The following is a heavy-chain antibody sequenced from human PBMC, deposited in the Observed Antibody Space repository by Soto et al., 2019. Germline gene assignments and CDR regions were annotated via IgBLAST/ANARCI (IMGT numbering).Heavy chain of an antibody. CDR1: GGSISTYY. D-gene: IGHD3-3*01. J-gene: IGHJ4*02. CDR3: ARAQSIVAIFGRYYFDY. CDR2: IYYSGNT. V-gene: IGHV4-59*01. Sequence: QVQLQESGPGLVKPSETLSLTCTVSGGSISTYYWSWIRQAPGKGLEWIGYIYYSGNTNYNPSLMSRVTMSVDTSKNQFSLRLSSVTPADTAVYYCARAQSIVAIFGRYYFDYWGQGTLVTVSS.